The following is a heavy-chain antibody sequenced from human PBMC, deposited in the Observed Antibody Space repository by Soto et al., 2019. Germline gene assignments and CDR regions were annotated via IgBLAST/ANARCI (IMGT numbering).Heavy chain of an antibody. D-gene: IGHD2-2*01. CDR1: GGTFSSYA. J-gene: IGHJ5*02. V-gene: IGHV1-69*12. Sequence: QVQLVQSGAEVKKPGSSVKVSCKASGGTFSSYAISWVRQAPGQGLEWMGGSIPIVGTANDAQKFEGRVTITADESTSTAYMELGSLRAEDTAVYYCAIVDVLVPAASGGWFDPWGQGTLVTVCS. CDR2: SIPIVGTA. CDR3: AIVDVLVPAASGGWFDP.